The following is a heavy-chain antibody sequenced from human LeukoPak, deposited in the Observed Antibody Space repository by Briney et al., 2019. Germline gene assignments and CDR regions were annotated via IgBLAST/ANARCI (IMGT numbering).Heavy chain of an antibody. D-gene: IGHD6-13*01. CDR2: FSWNSGSI. V-gene: IGHV3-9*01. CDR3: VKGGDSSSWYYFDN. J-gene: IGHJ4*02. Sequence: PGRSLRLSCAASGFTFNDYAMHWVRQAPGKGLEWVSGFSWNSGSIGYADSVKGRFTISRDNAKNSLYLQMNSLRAEDTALYYCVKGGDSSSWYYFDNWGQGTLVTVSP. CDR1: GFTFNDYA.